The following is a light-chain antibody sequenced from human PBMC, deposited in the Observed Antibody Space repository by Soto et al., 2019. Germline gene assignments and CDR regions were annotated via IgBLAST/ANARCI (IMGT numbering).Light chain of an antibody. J-gene: IGLJ3*02. V-gene: IGLV1-40*01. Sequence: QSVLTQPPSVSGAPGQRVTISCTGSSSNIGADFDVHWYQQFPGTVPKLLIYVNNNRPSGVPDRFSGSKSGTSASLAITGLQPEDEADYYCQSYDSSLTGWVFGGGTKLTVL. CDR3: QSYDSSLTGWV. CDR1: SSNIGADFD. CDR2: VNN.